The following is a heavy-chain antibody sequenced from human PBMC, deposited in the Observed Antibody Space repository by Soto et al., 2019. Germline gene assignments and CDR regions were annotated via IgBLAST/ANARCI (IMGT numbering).Heavy chain of an antibody. CDR3: ARDLGTGYDSGDY. J-gene: IGHJ4*02. V-gene: IGHV1-69*12. CDR1: GAIFSGYS. D-gene: IGHD5-12*01. CDR2: IIPLFGST. Sequence: QVQLVQSGAEVKKPGSSVKVSCTASGAIFSGYSISWVRQAPGQGLEWMGGIIPLFGSTNYAPKFQGRVTITADQSTNTGYLELSSLKSEDTAVYYCARDLGTGYDSGDYWGQGTLVTVSS.